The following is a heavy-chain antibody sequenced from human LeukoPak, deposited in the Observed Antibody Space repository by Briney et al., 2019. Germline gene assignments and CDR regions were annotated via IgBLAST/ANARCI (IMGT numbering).Heavy chain of an antibody. CDR1: GGTFSSYA. J-gene: IGHJ5*02. CDR3: ARVVTSFDP. V-gene: IGHV1-69*05. Sequence: ASVKVSCKASGGTFSSYAISWVRQAPGQGLEWMGGIIPIFGTANYAQKLQGRVTMTTDTSTSTAYMELRSLRSDDTAVYYCARVVTSFDPWGQGTLVTVSS. CDR2: IIPIFGTA. D-gene: IGHD5-18*01.